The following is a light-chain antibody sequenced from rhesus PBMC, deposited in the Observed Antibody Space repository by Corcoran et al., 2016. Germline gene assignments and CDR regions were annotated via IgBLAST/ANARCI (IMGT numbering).Light chain of an antibody. J-gene: IGKJ2*01. V-gene: IGKV1-21*01. CDR2: KAS. CDR3: QQYTSAPYS. Sequence: DIQMTQSPSSLSASVGDRVIITCRASQDISSWLAWYQQKPGKAPNLLIYKASSLQSWVPSRFSGSGSGTDVTLTISSLQPEDFATYVCQQYTSAPYSFGQGTKVEIK. CDR1: QDISSW.